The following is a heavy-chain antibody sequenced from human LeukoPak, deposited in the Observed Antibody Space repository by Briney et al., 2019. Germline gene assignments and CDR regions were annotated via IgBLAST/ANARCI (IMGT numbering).Heavy chain of an antibody. D-gene: IGHD5-12*01. J-gene: IGHJ4*02. CDR1: GFTFSSYA. CDR3: ARGRGYRDYDRPLDY. CDR2: ISGSGGGT. V-gene: IGHV3-23*01. Sequence: GGSLRLSCAASGFTFSSYAMSWVRQAPEKGLEWVSTISGSGGGTYYADSVKGRFTISRDDSKSTLYLQMNSLRAEDTAVYYCARGRGYRDYDRPLDYWGQGTLVTVSS.